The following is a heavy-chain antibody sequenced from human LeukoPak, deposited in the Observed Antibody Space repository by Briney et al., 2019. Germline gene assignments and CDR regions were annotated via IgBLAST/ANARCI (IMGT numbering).Heavy chain of an antibody. J-gene: IGHJ5*02. CDR3: ARHERGLAAAAS. CDR1: GYSINSGYY. Sequence: SETRSLTCAVSGYSINSGYYWGWIRQPPGKGLEWIGSIYHSGSTYYNPSLKSRVTISVDTSKNQFSLKLNSVTAADTAVYYCARHERGLAAAASWGQGTLVTVSS. CDR2: IYHSGST. V-gene: IGHV4-38-2*01. D-gene: IGHD6-13*01.